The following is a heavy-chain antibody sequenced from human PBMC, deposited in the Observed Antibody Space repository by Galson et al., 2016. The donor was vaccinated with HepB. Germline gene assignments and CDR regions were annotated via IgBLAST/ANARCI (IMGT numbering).Heavy chain of an antibody. CDR2: IIPLFGAT. D-gene: IGHD3-10*01. CDR1: GGTFSNFA. Sequence: SVKVSCKASGGTFSNFAISWLRQAPGQGLEWMGGIIPLFGATNYAQKFQGRVTITRDTSASTAFMELRSLRSEDTAVYYCAREGQLLWFGAFKYYFDYWGQGTRVTVSS. CDR3: AREGQLLWFGAFKYYFDY. V-gene: IGHV1-69*05. J-gene: IGHJ4*02.